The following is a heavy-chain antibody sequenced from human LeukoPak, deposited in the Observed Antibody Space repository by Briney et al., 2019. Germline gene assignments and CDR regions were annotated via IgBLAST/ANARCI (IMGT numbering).Heavy chain of an antibody. CDR3: AKGRWGLTINNFDI. J-gene: IGHJ3*02. V-gene: IGHV3-23*01. CDR1: GFTFSNYN. Sequence: GGSLRLSCAASGFTFSNYNMNWVRQAPGKGLEWVSVISDRGDSTHYADSVKGRFTISRDSSKNTLYLQMNSLRGEDTAVYYCAKGRWGLTINNFDIWGQGTMVTVPS. D-gene: IGHD3-9*01. CDR2: ISDRGDST.